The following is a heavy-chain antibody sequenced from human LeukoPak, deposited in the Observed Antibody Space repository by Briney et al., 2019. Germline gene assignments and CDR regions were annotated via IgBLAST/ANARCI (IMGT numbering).Heavy chain of an antibody. V-gene: IGHV4-39*01. Sequence: SETLSLTCAVSGGSISSSSYYWGWIRQPPGKGLEWIGSIYYSGSTYYNPSLKSRVTISVDTSKNQFSLKLSSVTAADTAVYYCARLRDYGSLHYFDYWGQGTLVTVSS. CDR2: IYYSGST. CDR3: ARLRDYGSLHYFDY. J-gene: IGHJ4*02. CDR1: GGSISSSSYY. D-gene: IGHD4-17*01.